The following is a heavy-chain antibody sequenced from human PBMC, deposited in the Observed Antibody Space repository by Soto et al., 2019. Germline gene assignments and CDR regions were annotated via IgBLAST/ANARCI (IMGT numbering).Heavy chain of an antibody. CDR1: GGSISSSSYY. CDR2: IYYSGST. V-gene: IGHV4-39*01. J-gene: IGHJ4*02. Sequence: QLQLQESGPGLVKPSETLSLTCTVSGGSISSSSYYWGWIRQPPGKGLEWIGSIYYSGSTYYNPSPTSRVTISVDTSKNQFSLKLSSVTAADTAVYYCARSMTTVVTLDYWGQGTLVTVSS. CDR3: ARSMTTVVTLDY. D-gene: IGHD4-17*01.